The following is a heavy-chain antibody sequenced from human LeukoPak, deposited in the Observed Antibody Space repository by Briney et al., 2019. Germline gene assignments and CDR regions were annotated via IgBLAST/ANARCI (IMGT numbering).Heavy chain of an antibody. V-gene: IGHV4-59*01. D-gene: IGHD2-2*02. CDR2: IYYSGST. CDR1: GGSISSYY. Sequence: PSETLSLTCTVSGGSISSYYWSWIRQSPGKGLEWIGYIYYSGSTNYNPSLKSRVTISVDTSKNQFSLKLSSVTAADTAVYYCARTVVPAAIAYYYYYGMDVWGQGTTVTVSS. J-gene: IGHJ6*02. CDR3: ARTVVPAAIAYYYYYGMDV.